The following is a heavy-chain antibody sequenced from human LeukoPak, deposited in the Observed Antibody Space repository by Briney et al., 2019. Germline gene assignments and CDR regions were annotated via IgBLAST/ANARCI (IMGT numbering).Heavy chain of an antibody. CDR1: GYTFSNYS. D-gene: IGHD2/OR15-2a*01. CDR3: ARDTERELGGGYYSGYFDY. CDR2: INIYNGKT. J-gene: IGHJ4*01. V-gene: IGHV1-18*01. Sequence: ASVNVSCKASGYTFSNYSYSGVCQAPGQGLEWMGWINIYNGKTEYEQNFRGRVTMTTDTSTSTAFMELRSLSPDDTAEYFCARDTERELGGGYYSGYFDYWGKGTLVTVSS.